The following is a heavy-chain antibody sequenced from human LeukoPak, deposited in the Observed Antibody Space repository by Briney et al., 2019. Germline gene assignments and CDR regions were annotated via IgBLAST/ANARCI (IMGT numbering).Heavy chain of an antibody. D-gene: IGHD5-18*01. J-gene: IGHJ6*03. Sequence: GGSLRLSCAASGFTFSSYSMNWVRQAPGKGLEWVSSISSSSSYIYYADSVRGRITISRDNTKNSLYLQMNSLRAEDTAVYYCARDNGGTAMAYYYYYYMDVWGKGTTVIISS. CDR1: GFTFSSYS. CDR3: ARDNGGTAMAYYYYYYMDV. V-gene: IGHV3-21*04. CDR2: ISSSSSYI.